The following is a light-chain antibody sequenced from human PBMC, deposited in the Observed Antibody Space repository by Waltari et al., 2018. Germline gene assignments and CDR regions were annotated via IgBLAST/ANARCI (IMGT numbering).Light chain of an antibody. CDR1: KSVSSSY. Sequence: EIVLTQSPGTLSFSPGARATPSCRASKSVSSSYFAWYQQKPGQAPRLLIYDTSTRATGVPDRFSGGGSGTDFTLTISRLEPEDFAVYYCQQFATSPYSFGQGTNQEIK. V-gene: IGKV3-20*01. CDR3: QQFATSPYS. CDR2: DTS. J-gene: IGKJ2*03.